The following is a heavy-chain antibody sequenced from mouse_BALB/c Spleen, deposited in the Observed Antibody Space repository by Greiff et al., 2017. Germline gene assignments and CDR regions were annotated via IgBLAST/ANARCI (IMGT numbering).Heavy chain of an antibody. Sequence: EVKLVESGPSLVKPSQTLSLTCSVTGDSITSCYWNWIRKFPGNKLEYMGYISYSGSTYYNPSLKSRISITRDTSKNQYYLQLNSVTTEDTATYYCARWGGPYYAMDYWGQGTSVTVSS. V-gene: IGHV3-8*02. CDR2: ISYSGST. D-gene: IGHD1-1*02. CDR3: ARWGGPYYAMDY. J-gene: IGHJ4*01. CDR1: GDSITSCY.